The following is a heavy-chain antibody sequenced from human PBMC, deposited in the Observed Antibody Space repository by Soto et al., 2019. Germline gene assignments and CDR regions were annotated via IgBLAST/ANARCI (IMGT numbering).Heavy chain of an antibody. J-gene: IGHJ6*02. V-gene: IGHV3-23*01. CDR2: ISGSGGST. CDR1: GFTFSSYA. CDR3: AKTRTAMVTYYYYGMDV. Sequence: GGSLRLSCASSGFTFSSYAMSWVRQAPGKGLEWVSAISGSGGSTYYADSVKGRFTISRDNSKNTLYLQMNSLRAEDTAVYYCAKTRTAMVTYYYYGMDVWGQGTTVTVSS. D-gene: IGHD5-18*01.